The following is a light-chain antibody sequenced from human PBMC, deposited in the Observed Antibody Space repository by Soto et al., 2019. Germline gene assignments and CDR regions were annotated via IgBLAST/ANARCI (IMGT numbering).Light chain of an antibody. CDR1: QGISSY. CDR2: AAS. Sequence: AIRMTQSPSSLSASTGDRVTITCRASQGISSYLAWYQQKPGKAPKLLIYAASTLQSGVPSRFSGSGSGTDFTLTISCLQSEDFATYYCQQYYSYPRTFGQGKRLEIK. J-gene: IGKJ5*01. V-gene: IGKV1-8*01. CDR3: QQYYSYPRT.